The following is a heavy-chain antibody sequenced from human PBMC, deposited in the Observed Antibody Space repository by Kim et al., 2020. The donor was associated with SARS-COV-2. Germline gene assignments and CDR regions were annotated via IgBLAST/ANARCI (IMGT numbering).Heavy chain of an antibody. CDR2: IWYDGSNK. J-gene: IGHJ4*02. D-gene: IGHD3-10*01. CDR1: GFTFSSYG. Sequence: GGSLRLSCAASGFTFSSYGMHWVRQAPGKGLEWVAVIWYDGSNKYYADSVKGRFTISRDNSKNTLYLQMNSLRAEDTAVYYCARDQGGYGSDLDYWGQGTLVTVSS. CDR3: ARDQGGYGSDLDY. V-gene: IGHV3-33*01.